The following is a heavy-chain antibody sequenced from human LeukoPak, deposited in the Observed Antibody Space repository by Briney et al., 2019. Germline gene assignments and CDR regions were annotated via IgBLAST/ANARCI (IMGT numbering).Heavy chain of an antibody. D-gene: IGHD6-13*01. CDR3: ASNIAAAGTTAFDY. Sequence: IYYSGSTNYNPPLKSGVTISVDTSKNQFSLKLSSVTAADTAVYYCASNIAAAGTTAFDYWGQGTLVXV. V-gene: IGHV4-59*08. J-gene: IGHJ4*02. CDR2: IYYSGST.